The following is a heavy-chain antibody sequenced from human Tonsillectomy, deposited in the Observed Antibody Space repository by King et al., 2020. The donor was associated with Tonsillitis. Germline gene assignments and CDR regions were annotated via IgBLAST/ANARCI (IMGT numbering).Heavy chain of an antibody. V-gene: IGHV1-2*02. D-gene: IGHD3-9*01. CDR2: INPNSGGT. J-gene: IGHJ6*02. CDR3: ARNFYDILTGYYASGYYGMDV. CDR1: GYTFTGYY. Sequence: VQLVESGAEVKKPGASVKVSCKASGYTFTGYYMHWVRQAPGQGLEWMGWINPNSGGTNYAQKFQGRVTITRDTSISTAYMGLSRLRSDDTAVYYCARNFYDILTGYYASGYYGMDVWGQGTTVTVSS.